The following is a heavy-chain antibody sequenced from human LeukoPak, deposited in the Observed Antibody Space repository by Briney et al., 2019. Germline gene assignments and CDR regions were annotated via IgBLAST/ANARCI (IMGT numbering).Heavy chain of an antibody. D-gene: IGHD6-19*01. Sequence: GGSLRLSCAASGFTFSSYWMHWVRQAPGKGLVWVSRINSDGSNTNYADSVKGRFTISRDNPKNTLYLQMNSLRAEDTAVFYCARVRDISGHWGFLDYWGQGTLVTVSS. CDR1: GFTFSSYW. CDR3: ARVRDISGHWGFLDY. V-gene: IGHV3-74*01. J-gene: IGHJ4*02. CDR2: INSDGSNT.